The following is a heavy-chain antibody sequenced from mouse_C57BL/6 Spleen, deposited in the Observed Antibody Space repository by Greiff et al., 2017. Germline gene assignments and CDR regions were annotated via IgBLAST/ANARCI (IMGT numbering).Heavy chain of an antibody. J-gene: IGHJ2*01. CDR2: IYPGDGDT. Sequence: LVESGPELVKPGASVKISCKASGYAFSSSWMNWVKQRPGKGLEWIGRIYPGDGDTNYNGKFKGKATQTADKSSSPAYMQLSSLTSEDSAVYFCANYDYDGDYFDYWGQGTTLTVSS. V-gene: IGHV1-82*01. CDR3: ANYDYDGDYFDY. CDR1: GYAFSSSW. D-gene: IGHD2-4*01.